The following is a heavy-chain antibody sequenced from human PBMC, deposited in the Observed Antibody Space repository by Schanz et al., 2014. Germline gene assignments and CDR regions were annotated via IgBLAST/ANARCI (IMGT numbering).Heavy chain of an antibody. CDR1: GITFSSHS. Sequence: PGGSLRLSCAASGITFSSHSFNWVRQAPGKGLEWISYITYNGGTIYYADSVKGRFTISRDNAKNSLYLEMNSLRAEDTAVYYCAKSLESCPGGRCSRGYFDYWGQGTLVTVS. D-gene: IGHD2-8*02. CDR3: AKSLESCPGGRCSRGYFDY. V-gene: IGHV3-48*01. CDR2: ITYNGGTI. J-gene: IGHJ4*02.